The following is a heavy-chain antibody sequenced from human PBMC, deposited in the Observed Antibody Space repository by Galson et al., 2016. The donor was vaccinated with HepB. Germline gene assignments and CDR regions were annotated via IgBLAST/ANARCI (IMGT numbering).Heavy chain of an antibody. CDR1: AFTLSNYA. J-gene: IGHJ4*02. V-gene: IGHV3-23*01. CDR3: AKYMTAVAGVAFDS. Sequence: SLRLSCADSAFTLSNYAMSWVRQAPGKGLEWVSTITVAGGTYYAGSVKGRFTISSDYSKKTLYLQMDSLRAEDTAVYYCAKYMTAVAGVAFDSWGQGTLVTVSS. CDR2: ITVAGGT. D-gene: IGHD4-23*01.